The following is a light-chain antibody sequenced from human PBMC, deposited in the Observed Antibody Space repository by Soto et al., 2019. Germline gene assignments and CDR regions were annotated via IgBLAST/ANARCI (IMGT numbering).Light chain of an antibody. CDR1: QTISNY. CDR3: QQSYSVLPIT. Sequence: IQMTQSPSSLSASLGDRVTITCRASQTISNYLNWYQQRPGKAPTLLIYGASNAQSGVPSRFSGSGSGTDFTLTISSLQPEDFATYYCQQSYSVLPITFGQGTRLDI. J-gene: IGKJ5*01. CDR2: GAS. V-gene: IGKV1-39*01.